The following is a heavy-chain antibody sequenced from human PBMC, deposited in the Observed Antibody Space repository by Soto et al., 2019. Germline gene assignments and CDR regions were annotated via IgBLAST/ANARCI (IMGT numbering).Heavy chain of an antibody. CDR3: AREFSNSPEAFDS. CDR1: GGSVNSDNFY. D-gene: IGHD6-6*01. Sequence: PSETLSLTCTVSGGSVNSDNFYWSWIRQPPGRGLEWIGYIYYTGSTNYNPSLKSRVTISIDTSRNQFSLKLSSVTAADTAVYYCAREFSNSPEAFDSWGQGGLVTVSS. V-gene: IGHV4-61*01. CDR2: IYYTGST. J-gene: IGHJ4*02.